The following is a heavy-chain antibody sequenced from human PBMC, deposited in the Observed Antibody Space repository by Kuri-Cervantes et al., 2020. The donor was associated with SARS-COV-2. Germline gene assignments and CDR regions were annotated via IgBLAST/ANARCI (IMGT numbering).Heavy chain of an antibody. J-gene: IGHJ4*02. CDR3: ATESSSWYGGSFDY. CDR1: GFTFSSYW. V-gene: IGHV3-7*04. CDR2: IKQDGSEK. D-gene: IGHD6-13*01. Sequence: GESLKISCAASGFTFSSYWVSWVRQAPGKGLEWVANIKQDGSEKYYVDSVKGRFTISRDNAKNSLYLQMNSLRAEDTAVYYCATESSSWYGGSFDYWGQGTLVTVSS.